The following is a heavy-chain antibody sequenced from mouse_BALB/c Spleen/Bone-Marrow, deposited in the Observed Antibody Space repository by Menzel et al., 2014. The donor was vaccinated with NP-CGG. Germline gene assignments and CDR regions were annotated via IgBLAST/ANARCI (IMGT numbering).Heavy chain of an antibody. V-gene: IGHV1-14*01. Sequence: EVQLQESGPELVKPGASVKMSCKASGYTFTSYVIHWVKQKPGQGPEWIGYTNPYTDGAKYNEKFKGKATLTSDKSSSTAYMELSSLTSEDSAVYYCARSVWYFDVWGAGTTVTVSS. J-gene: IGHJ1*01. CDR1: GYTFTSYV. CDR2: TNPYTDGA. CDR3: ARSVWYFDV.